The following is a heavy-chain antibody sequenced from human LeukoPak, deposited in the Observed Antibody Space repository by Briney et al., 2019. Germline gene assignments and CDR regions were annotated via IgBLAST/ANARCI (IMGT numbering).Heavy chain of an antibody. J-gene: IGHJ6*03. Sequence: ASVKVSCKASGGTFSSYAISWVRQAPGQGLERMGGIIPISGTANYPQKFQGRVTITADESTSTAYMELSSLRSEDTAVYYCGRTRYSNIGVELRDYYYYYMDVWGKGTTVTVSS. CDR2: IIPISGTA. CDR1: GGTFSSYA. V-gene: IGHV1-69*13. D-gene: IGHD1-7*01. CDR3: GRTRYSNIGVELRDYYYYYMDV.